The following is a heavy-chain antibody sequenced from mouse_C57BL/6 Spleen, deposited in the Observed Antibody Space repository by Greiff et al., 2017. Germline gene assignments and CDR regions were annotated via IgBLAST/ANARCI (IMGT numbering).Heavy chain of an antibody. V-gene: IGHV1-80*01. J-gene: IGHJ3*01. CDR1: GYAFRSYW. D-gene: IGHD1-1*01. CDR2: IYPGDGDT. CDR3: AQGYGSSWFAY. Sequence: VQLQQSGAELVKPGASVKISCKASGYAFRSYWMNWVKQRPGKGLEWIGQIYPGDGDTNYNGKFKGKATLTADTSSSTAYMQLSSLTSEDSAVYYCAQGYGSSWFAYWGQGTLVTVSA.